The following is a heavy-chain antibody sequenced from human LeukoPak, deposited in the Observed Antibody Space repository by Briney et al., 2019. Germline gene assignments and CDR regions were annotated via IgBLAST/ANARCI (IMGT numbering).Heavy chain of an antibody. V-gene: IGHV3-23*01. Sequence: GSLRLSCAASGFGFSSYAMSWVRQAPGKGLEWVSAISGGGGSTYYADSVKGRFTISRDNSKNTLYLQMDSLRVEDTAFYYCSKDRGRGWGLGTLVTVSS. CDR2: ISGGGGST. CDR3: SKDRGRG. CDR1: GFGFSSYA. J-gene: IGHJ4*02. D-gene: IGHD3-10*01.